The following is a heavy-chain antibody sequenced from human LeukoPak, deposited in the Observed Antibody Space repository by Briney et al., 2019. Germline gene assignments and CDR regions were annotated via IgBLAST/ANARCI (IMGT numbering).Heavy chain of an antibody. Sequence: PGGSLRLSCAASGFTFSSYSTNWVRQAPGKGLEWVSSISSSSSYIYYADSVKGRFTISRDNAKNSLYLQMNSLRAEDTAVYYCARDRSSSGWYDFDYWGQGTLVTVSS. J-gene: IGHJ4*02. CDR3: ARDRSSSGWYDFDY. D-gene: IGHD6-19*01. V-gene: IGHV3-21*01. CDR1: GFTFSSYS. CDR2: ISSSSSYI.